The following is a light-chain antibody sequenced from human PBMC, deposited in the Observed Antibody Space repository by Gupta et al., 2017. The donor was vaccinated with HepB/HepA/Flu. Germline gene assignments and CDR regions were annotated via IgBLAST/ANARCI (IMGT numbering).Light chain of an antibody. V-gene: IGLV1-40*01. J-gene: IGLJ2*01. CDR3: QSYDSSLSGVV. Sequence: QSALTQPPSAAGAPGQRVTITCTGNNLNIGAGYDVHWYQHPPGPAPKLLIYANINRPSGVPGRFSGSSSGTSASLAITGLQAEDEADYYCQSYDSSLSGVVFGGGTKLTVL. CDR1: NLNIGAGYD. CDR2: ANI.